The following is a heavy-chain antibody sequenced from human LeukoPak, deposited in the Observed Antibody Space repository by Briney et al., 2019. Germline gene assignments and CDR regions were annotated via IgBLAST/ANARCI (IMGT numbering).Heavy chain of an antibody. J-gene: IGHJ5*02. Sequence: PSETLSLTCSVSGASVTSGGFYWGWLRQPQGKGPEWIATVYYTGSTYYNPSLKSRVTISIDTSKNQFSLRLTSVTTTDTAIYYCARHSGSGSLSRPFDPWGQGTLVSVSS. CDR2: VYYTGST. V-gene: IGHV4-39*01. CDR3: ARHSGSGSLSRPFDP. D-gene: IGHD3-10*01. CDR1: GASVTSGGFY.